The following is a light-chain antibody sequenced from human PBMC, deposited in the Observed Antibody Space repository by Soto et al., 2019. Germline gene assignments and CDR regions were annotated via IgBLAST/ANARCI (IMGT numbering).Light chain of an antibody. CDR2: DAS. CDR1: QNISVW. J-gene: IGKJ2*01. CDR3: QQYDSSSPT. V-gene: IGKV1-5*01. Sequence: DIQMTQSPSTLSASVGDGVTITCRASQNISVWLAWYQQRPGKAPKFLIYDASNLETGVSSRFSGSGSGTEFTLTIRSLQPDDLATYYCQQYDSSSPTFGQGTKLEIK.